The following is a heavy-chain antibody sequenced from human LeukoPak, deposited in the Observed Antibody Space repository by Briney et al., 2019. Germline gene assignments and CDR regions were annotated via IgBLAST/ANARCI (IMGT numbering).Heavy chain of an antibody. D-gene: IGHD6-13*01. V-gene: IGHV3-23*01. CDR2: ISGSGGSP. CDR1: GFTLRSYA. J-gene: IGHJ5*02. Sequence: GGSLTLSCAACGFTLRSYARSWLRQAPGKGLEWVSDISGSGGSPYSADPEKGRFTISNDNSTNTPDLEIYSLRAQGTAVYYCAKAGAVGSSRNWFDPWGEGTLVTV. CDR3: AKAGAVGSSRNWFDP.